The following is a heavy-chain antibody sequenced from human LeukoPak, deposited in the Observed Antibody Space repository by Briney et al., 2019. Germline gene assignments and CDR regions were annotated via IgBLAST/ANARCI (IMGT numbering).Heavy chain of an antibody. CDR1: GYSISSGHY. Sequence: SETLSLTCAVSGYSISSGHYWGWIRQPPGKGLEWIGSMYHSGSTYYNPSLKSRVTISVDTSKNQFSLKLSSVTAADTAVYYCARPNVGVRGVPTWFDYWGQGTLVTVSS. J-gene: IGHJ4*02. V-gene: IGHV4-38-2*01. D-gene: IGHD3-10*01. CDR2: MYHSGST. CDR3: ARPNVGVRGVPTWFDY.